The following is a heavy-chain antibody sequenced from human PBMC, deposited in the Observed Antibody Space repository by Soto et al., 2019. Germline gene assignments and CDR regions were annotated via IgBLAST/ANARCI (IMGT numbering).Heavy chain of an antibody. J-gene: IGHJ5*02. CDR3: ARDQGTYYDFWSGLNNWFDP. V-gene: IGHV1-18*01. Sequence: ASVTVSCQASGYTITIYGISWVRQAPGQGLEWLGWISAYNGNTNYAQKLQGRVTMTTDTSTSTAYMELRSLRSDDTAVYYCARDQGTYYDFWSGLNNWFDPWGQGTLVTVSS. D-gene: IGHD3-3*01. CDR2: ISAYNGNT. CDR1: GYTITIYG.